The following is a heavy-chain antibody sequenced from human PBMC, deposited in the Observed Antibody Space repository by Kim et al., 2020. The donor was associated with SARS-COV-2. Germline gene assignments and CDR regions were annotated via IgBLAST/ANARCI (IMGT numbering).Heavy chain of an antibody. CDR1: GGSISSSSYY. CDR3: ARDNGEDSSGYYHDAF. J-gene: IGHJ3*01. V-gene: IGHV4-39*07. CDR2: IYYSGST. Sequence: SETLSLTCTVSGGSISSSSYYWGWIRQPPGKGLEWIGSIYYSGSTYYNPSLKSRVTISVDTSKNQFSLKLSSVTAADTAVYYCARDNGEDSSGYYHDAF. D-gene: IGHD3-22*01.